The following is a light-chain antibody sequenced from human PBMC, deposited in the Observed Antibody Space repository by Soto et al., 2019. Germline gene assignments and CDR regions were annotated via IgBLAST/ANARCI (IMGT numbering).Light chain of an antibody. CDR1: SSDVGGYNL. J-gene: IGLJ2*01. CDR2: EDT. V-gene: IGLV2-23*02. CDR3: CSYAAGSSFAVV. Sequence: QSALTQPASVSGSPGQSITISCTGTSSDVGGYNLVSWYQQHPGKATKLVIYEDTKRPSGVSYRFSGSKSGNTASLTISGLQAEDESDYYGCSYAAGSSFAVVFGGGTKLTVL.